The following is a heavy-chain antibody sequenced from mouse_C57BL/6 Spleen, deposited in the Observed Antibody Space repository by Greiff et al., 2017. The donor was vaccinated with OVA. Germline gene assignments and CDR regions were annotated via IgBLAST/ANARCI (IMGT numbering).Heavy chain of an antibody. J-gene: IGHJ2*01. V-gene: IGHV1-59*01. D-gene: IGHD2-12*01. Sequence: VQLQQPGAELVRPGTSVKLSCKASGYTFTSYWMHWVKQRPGQGLEWIGVIDPSDSYTNYNQKFKGKATLTVDTSSSTAYMQLSSLTSEDSAVYYCASLNCYVGFDYWGQGTTLSVSS. CDR1: GYTFTSYW. CDR2: IDPSDSYT. CDR3: ASLNCYVGFDY.